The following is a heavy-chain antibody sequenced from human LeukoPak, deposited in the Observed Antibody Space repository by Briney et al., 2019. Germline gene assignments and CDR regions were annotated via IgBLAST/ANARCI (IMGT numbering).Heavy chain of an antibody. CDR1: GFTFSNNW. CDR3: VRDGVGAPPFDY. V-gene: IGHV3-74*01. J-gene: IGHJ4*02. Sequence: QPGGSLRLSCATSGFTFSNNWMHWVRQAPGKGLVWVSRIKGDGSSTSYADSVKGRFTISRDNAKNTLFLQMNSLRAEDTAVYYCVRDGVGAPPFDYWGQGALVIVSS. CDR2: IKGDGSST. D-gene: IGHD1-26*01.